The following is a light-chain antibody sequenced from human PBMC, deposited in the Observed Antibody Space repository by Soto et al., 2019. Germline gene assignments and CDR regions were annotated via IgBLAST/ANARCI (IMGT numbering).Light chain of an antibody. CDR2: EVT. CDR1: SSDVGVHNL. V-gene: IGLV2-14*01. Sequence: QSVLTQPASVSESPGQSITISCTGTSSDVGVHNLVSWYQQHPGKAPKLIIYEVTNRPSGVSNRFSASKSGNTASLTISGLQADDEADYYCSSYTTSSSVVFGGGTTLTVL. CDR3: SSYTTSSSVV. J-gene: IGLJ2*01.